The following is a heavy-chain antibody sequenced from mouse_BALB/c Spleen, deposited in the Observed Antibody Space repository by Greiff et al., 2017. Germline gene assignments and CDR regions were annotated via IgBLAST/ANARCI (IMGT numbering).Heavy chain of an antibody. CDR1: GYSITSDYA. J-gene: IGHJ3*01. Sequence: DVKLQESGPGLVKPSQSLSLTCTVTGYSITSDYAWNWIRQFPGNKLEWMGYISYSGSTSYNPSLKSRISITRDTSKNQFFLQLNSVTTEDTATYYCAKSYGNYVWFAYWGQGTLVTVSA. CDR3: AKSYGNYVWFAY. V-gene: IGHV3-2*02. CDR2: ISYSGST. D-gene: IGHD2-1*01.